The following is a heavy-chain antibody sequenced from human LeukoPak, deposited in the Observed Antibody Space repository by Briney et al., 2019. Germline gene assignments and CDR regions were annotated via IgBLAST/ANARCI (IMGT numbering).Heavy chain of an antibody. D-gene: IGHD1-14*01. CDR2: FDPEDGET. CDR1: GYTLTELS. J-gene: IGHJ4*02. CDR3: ARAYPDKYYFDY. Sequence: ASVKVSCKVSGYTLTELSMHWVRQAPGKGLEWMGGFDPEDGETIYAQKFQGRVTITTDEFTSTAYMDLSSLRSEDTAVYYCARAYPDKYYFDYWGQGTLVTVSS. V-gene: IGHV1-24*01.